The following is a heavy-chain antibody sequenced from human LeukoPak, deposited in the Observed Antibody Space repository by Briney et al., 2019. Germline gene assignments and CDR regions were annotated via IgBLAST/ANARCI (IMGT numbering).Heavy chain of an antibody. Sequence: GASVKVSCKASGYTFTSYGISWVRQAPGQGLEWMGWISAYNGNTNYAQKLQGRVTMTTDTSTSTAYMELRSLRSDDTAVYYCARDRFGVVITTFDCWGQGTLVTVSS. CDR2: ISAYNGNT. CDR3: ARDRFGVVITTFDC. D-gene: IGHD3-3*01. CDR1: GYTFTSYG. V-gene: IGHV1-18*01. J-gene: IGHJ4*02.